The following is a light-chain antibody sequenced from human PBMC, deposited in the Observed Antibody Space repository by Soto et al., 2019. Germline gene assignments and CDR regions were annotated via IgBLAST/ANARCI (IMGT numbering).Light chain of an antibody. CDR1: QNITNN. CDR3: LQHNSYPWT. V-gene: IGKV1-33*01. CDR2: HAS. Sequence: DIQMTQSPSSLSASIGDRVTITCQASQNITNNLSWYQQKPGKAPNLLIYHASKLAKGVTSRFSGSGSGTEFTLTISSLQPEGFATYYCLQHNSYPWTFGQGTKVDIK. J-gene: IGKJ1*01.